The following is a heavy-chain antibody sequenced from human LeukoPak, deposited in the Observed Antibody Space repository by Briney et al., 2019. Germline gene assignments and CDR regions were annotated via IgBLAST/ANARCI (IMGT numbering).Heavy chain of an antibody. CDR3: AKGYSSGRIDY. CDR1: GFTVSSNY. Sequence: PGGSLRLSCAASGFTVSSNYMSWVRQAPGKGLEWVSAISGSGSSTYYADSVRGRFTFSRDNSKNTLYLQMNSLRAEDTAVYYCAKGYSSGRIDYWGQGTLVTVSS. D-gene: IGHD6-19*01. CDR2: ISGSGSST. J-gene: IGHJ4*02. V-gene: IGHV3-23*01.